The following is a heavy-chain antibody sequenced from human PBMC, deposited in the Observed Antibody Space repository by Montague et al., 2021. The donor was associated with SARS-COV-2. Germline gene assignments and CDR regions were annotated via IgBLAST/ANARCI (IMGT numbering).Heavy chain of an antibody. V-gene: IGHV4-34*01. CDR1: GGSFSGYY. CDR2: INHSGST. CDR3: ARGRYSSSWYGVLNWFDP. D-gene: IGHD6-13*01. J-gene: IGHJ5*02. Sequence: SETLSLTCAVYGGSFSGYYWSWIRQPPGKGLEWIEEINHSGSTNYNPSLKSRVTISVDTSKNQFSLKLSSVTAADTAVYYCARGRYSSSWYGVLNWFDPWGQGTLVTVSS.